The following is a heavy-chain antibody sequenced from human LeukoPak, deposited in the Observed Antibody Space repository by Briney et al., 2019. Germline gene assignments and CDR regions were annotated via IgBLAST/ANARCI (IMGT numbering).Heavy chain of an antibody. CDR2: IRSNDHGGTT. V-gene: IGHV3-49*04. CDR1: GFTFSSYG. CDR3: GRAPRIVGVVYFDY. Sequence: PGGSLRLSCAASGFTFSSYGMHWVRQAPGKGLEWVAYIRSNDHGGTTEYAASVKDRLTISRDDSKSIAYLQMNSLKTEGTAVYYCGRAPRIVGVVYFDYWGQGALVTVSS. J-gene: IGHJ4*02. D-gene: IGHD1-26*01.